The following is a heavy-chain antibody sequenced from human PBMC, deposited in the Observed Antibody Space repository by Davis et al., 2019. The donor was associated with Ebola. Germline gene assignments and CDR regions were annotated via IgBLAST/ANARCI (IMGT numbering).Heavy chain of an antibody. Sequence: SETLSLTCTVSGGSISSGDYYWSWIRQPPGKGLEWIGYIYYSGSTYYNPSLKSRITISVDTSKNQFSLKLSSVTAADTAVYYCARAEDDYGEYPDALDIWGQGTVVTVSS. V-gene: IGHV4-30-4*01. CDR1: GGSISSGDYY. J-gene: IGHJ3*02. CDR2: IYYSGST. CDR3: ARAEDDYGEYPDALDI. D-gene: IGHD4-17*01.